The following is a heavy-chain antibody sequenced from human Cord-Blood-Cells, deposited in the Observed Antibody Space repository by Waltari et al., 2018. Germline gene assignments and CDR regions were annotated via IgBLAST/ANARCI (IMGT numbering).Heavy chain of an antibody. V-gene: IGHV3-23*01. D-gene: IGHD7-27*01. CDR1: GFIFSSYA. CDR3: AKDRAGDKAFDI. J-gene: IGHJ3*02. Sequence: EVQLLESGGGLVQPGGSLRLSCAASGFIFSSYAMRWVRQAPGKGLEWVSAIIGSGGSTYYADSVKGRFTISRDNSKNTLYLQMNSLRAEDTAVYYCAKDRAGDKAFDIWGQGTMVTVSS. CDR2: IIGSGGST.